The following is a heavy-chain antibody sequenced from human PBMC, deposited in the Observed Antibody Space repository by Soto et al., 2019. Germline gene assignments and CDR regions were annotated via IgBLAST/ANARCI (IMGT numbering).Heavy chain of an antibody. D-gene: IGHD3-3*01. CDR2: ISGSGADT. CDR1: GFTFTIYA. J-gene: IGHJ4*02. Sequence: EVQLLESGGGLVQPGGSLRLSCAASGFTFTIYAMTWVRQAPGKGLEWVSAISGSGADTYYADSVKGRFTISRDNSEYTLYLQMNSLRAEDTAVYYCATPGSLDYDFWTDPVNYWGQGTLVTVSS. V-gene: IGHV3-23*01. CDR3: ATPGSLDYDFWTDPVNY.